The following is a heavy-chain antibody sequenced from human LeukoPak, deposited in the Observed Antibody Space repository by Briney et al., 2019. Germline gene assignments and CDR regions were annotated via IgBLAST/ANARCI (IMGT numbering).Heavy chain of an antibody. Sequence: GGSLRLSCAASGFTFSNYWMSWARQAPGKGLEWVANIKQDGSEKYYVDSVKGRFTISRDNAKNSLYLQMNSLRAEDTAIYYCARAARTYDYWGQGTLVTVSS. V-gene: IGHV3-7*01. CDR1: GFTFSNYW. CDR3: ARAARTYDY. J-gene: IGHJ4*02. CDR2: IKQDGSEK.